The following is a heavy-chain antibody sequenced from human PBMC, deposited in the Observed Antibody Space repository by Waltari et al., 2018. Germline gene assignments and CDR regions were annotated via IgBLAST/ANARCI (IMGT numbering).Heavy chain of an antibody. CDR1: GYTFTGYY. J-gene: IGHJ4*02. CDR3: ARSSITGTPFTFDY. CDR2: INPNSGGT. Sequence: QVQLEQSGAEVKKPGASVKVSCKASGYTFTGYYMHWVRQAPGQGLEWMGWINPNSGGTNYAQKFQGRVTMTRDTPISTAYMELSRLRSDDTAVYYCARSSITGTPFTFDYWGQGTLVTVSS. V-gene: IGHV1-2*02. D-gene: IGHD1-20*01.